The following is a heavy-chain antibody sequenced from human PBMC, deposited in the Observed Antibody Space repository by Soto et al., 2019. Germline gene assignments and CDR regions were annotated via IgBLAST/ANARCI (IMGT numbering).Heavy chain of an antibody. J-gene: IGHJ5*02. CDR3: ARDLGSESYYNWFDP. D-gene: IGHD3-10*01. V-gene: IGHV4-31*03. CDR2: IYYSGSP. CDR1: GGSISSGDYY. Sequence: QVQLQESGPGLVKPSQTLSLTCTVSGGSISSGDYYWSWIRQHPGKGLGWVGSIYYSGSPYYNPSIQSRVTISVDTFKTHFALKLSSGTAADTAVNYCARDLGSESYYNWFDPWGQGTLVTVSS.